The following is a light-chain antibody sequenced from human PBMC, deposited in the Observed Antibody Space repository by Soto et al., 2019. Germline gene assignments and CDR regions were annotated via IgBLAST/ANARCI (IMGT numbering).Light chain of an antibody. J-gene: IGKJ1*01. V-gene: IGKV3-15*01. CDR2: GAS. Sequence: EIVMTQSPATLSVSPGDRATLSCRASQTVSTNLAWYQQKSGQAPRLLIYGASTRATGISARFSGSGSGTEFSLTISSLQSEDVAVYYCQQYNNWPLWTFGQGTKVEIK. CDR3: QQYNNWPLWT. CDR1: QTVSTN.